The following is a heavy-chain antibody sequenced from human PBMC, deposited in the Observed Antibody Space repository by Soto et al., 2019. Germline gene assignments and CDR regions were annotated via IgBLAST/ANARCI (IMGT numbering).Heavy chain of an antibody. Sequence: QVQLVESGGGVFQPGRSLRLPCPASGFTFSNNAMDWVRQAPGKGLEWVAVISYDGSNKYIAESVKGRFTISRDNSKNTLFLQMNSLRAEDTAVYYCARGTTTSAFSAMDVWGQGTTVTVSS. D-gene: IGHD1-1*01. J-gene: IGHJ6*02. CDR2: ISYDGSNK. CDR1: GFTFSNNA. CDR3: ARGTTTSAFSAMDV. V-gene: IGHV3-30-3*01.